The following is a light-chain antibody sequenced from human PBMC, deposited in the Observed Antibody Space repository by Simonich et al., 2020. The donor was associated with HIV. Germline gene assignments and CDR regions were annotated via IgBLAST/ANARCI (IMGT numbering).Light chain of an antibody. V-gene: IGKV4-1*01. CDR2: WAS. CDR3: QQYYTIPIT. J-gene: IGKJ5*01. CDR1: RSGLYSSNNKNY. Sequence: DIMMTQSPDSLAVSLGEGATINCKSSRSGLYSSNNKNYLAWYQHKPGQPPKLLIYWASTRESGVPDRFSGSGSGTNFTLTISSLQAEDVAVYYCQQYYTIPITFGQGTRLEI.